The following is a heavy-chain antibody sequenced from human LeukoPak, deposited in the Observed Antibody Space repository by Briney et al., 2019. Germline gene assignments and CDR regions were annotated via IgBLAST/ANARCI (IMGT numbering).Heavy chain of an antibody. V-gene: IGHV3-33*01. D-gene: IGHD6-13*01. CDR1: GVSFSDCG. J-gene: IGHJ6*02. CDR2: IWHDGSNK. CDR3: ARDSVAAAPLRYYYGMDV. Sequence: GSLRLSCEASGVSFSDCGMHWVRQAPGKGLEWVAVIWHDGSNKYYADSVKGQFTISRDNAKNSLYLQMNSLRDEDTAVYYCARDSVAAAPLRYYYGMDVWGQGTTVTVSS.